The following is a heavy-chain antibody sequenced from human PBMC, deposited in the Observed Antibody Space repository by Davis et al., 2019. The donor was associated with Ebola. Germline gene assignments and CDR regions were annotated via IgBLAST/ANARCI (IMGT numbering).Heavy chain of an antibody. Sequence: GESLKISCAASGFTFGTNAMHWIRQAPGKGLEWVAVISFDGSDKYYADSVRGRITISRDNFKNTLHLEMNSLRADDTAIYFCARDHYYGSGSFSNYFEDWCQGTLVTVSS. CDR1: GFTFGTNA. V-gene: IGHV3-30*04. D-gene: IGHD3-10*01. J-gene: IGHJ4*02. CDR2: ISFDGSDK. CDR3: ARDHYYGSGSFSNYFED.